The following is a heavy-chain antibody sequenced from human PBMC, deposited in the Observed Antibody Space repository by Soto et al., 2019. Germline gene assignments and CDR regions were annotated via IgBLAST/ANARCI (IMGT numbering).Heavy chain of an antibody. V-gene: IGHV4-30-2*02. Sequence: SETLSLTCAVSGGSISSGGYSWSWIRQPPGKGLEWIGYIYHSGSTNYNPSLKSRVTISVDTSKNQFSLKLSSVTAADTAVYYCAGLSGYYGSGSYYNGWFDPWGQGTLVTVSS. D-gene: IGHD3-10*01. CDR2: IYHSGST. CDR3: AGLSGYYGSGSYYNGWFDP. CDR1: GGSISSGGYS. J-gene: IGHJ5*02.